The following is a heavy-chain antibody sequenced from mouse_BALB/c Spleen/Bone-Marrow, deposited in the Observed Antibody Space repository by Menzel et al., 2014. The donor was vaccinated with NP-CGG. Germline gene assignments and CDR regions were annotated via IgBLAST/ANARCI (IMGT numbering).Heavy chain of an antibody. Sequence: VQLQESGAELVRPGTSVKVSCKASGYAFTNYLIEWVKQRPGQGLEWIGVLNPGSGGTNYNEKFKGKATLTADKSSSSAYMQLSSLTSDDSAVYFCAREWTARAVDYWGQGTTLTVSS. CDR3: AREWTARAVDY. J-gene: IGHJ2*01. V-gene: IGHV1-54*01. CDR1: GYAFTNYL. D-gene: IGHD3-2*01. CDR2: LNPGSGGT.